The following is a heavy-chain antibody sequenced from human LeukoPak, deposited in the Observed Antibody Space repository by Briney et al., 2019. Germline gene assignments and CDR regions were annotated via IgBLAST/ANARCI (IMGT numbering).Heavy chain of an antibody. CDR2: IYHSGST. V-gene: IGHV4-38-2*01. J-gene: IGHJ4*02. CDR1: GYSISSGYR. CDR3: ARAAIAASSFDY. Sequence: SETLSLTCAVSGYSISSGYRWGWIRQPPGKGLEWIGSIYHSGSTYYNPSLKSRVTISVDTSKNQFSLKLSSVTAADTAVYYCARAAIAASSFDYWGQGTLVTVSS. D-gene: IGHD6-6*01.